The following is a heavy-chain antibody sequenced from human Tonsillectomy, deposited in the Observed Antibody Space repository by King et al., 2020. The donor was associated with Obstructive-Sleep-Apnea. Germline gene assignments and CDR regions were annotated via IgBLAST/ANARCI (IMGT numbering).Heavy chain of an antibody. Sequence: VQLVESGGGVVQPGRSLRLSCAAPGFIFSSYAMHWVRQAPGKGLEWVAVISYDGSNKYYADSVKGRFTISRENSENTLDLQMNGLRAEDSAVYYCARDGGYCSGRSCVRYYFDYWGQGALVTVSS. CDR1: GFIFSSYA. CDR3: ARDGGYCSGRSCVRYYFDY. V-gene: IGHV3-30-3*01. CDR2: ISYDGSNK. D-gene: IGHD2-15*01. J-gene: IGHJ4*02.